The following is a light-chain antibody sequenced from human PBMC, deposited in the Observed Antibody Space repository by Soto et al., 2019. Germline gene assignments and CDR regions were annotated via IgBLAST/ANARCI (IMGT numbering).Light chain of an antibody. V-gene: IGLV1-40*01. CDR1: SSNIGAGYD. CDR2: GNS. Sequence: QSVLTQSPSVCGAPGQRVTSSCTGGSSNIGAGYDVHWYQQLPGTAPKLLIYGNSNRPSGVPDRFSGSKSGTSASLAITGLQAEDEADYYCQSYDSSLSGYVFGTGTKVTVL. CDR3: QSYDSSLSGYV. J-gene: IGLJ1*01.